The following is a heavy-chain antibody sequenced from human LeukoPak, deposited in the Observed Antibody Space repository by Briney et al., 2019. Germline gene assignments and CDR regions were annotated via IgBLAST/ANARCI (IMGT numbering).Heavy chain of an antibody. CDR1: GFTFSSYA. CDR2: ISGSGGST. Sequence: GSLRLSCAASGFTFSSYAMSWVRQAPGKGLEWVSAISGSGGSTYYADSVKGRFTISRDNSKNTLYLQMNSLRAEDTAVYYCAKEGSSGSDYSTRVRFDYWGQGTLVTVSS. D-gene: IGHD1-26*01. V-gene: IGHV3-23*01. CDR3: AKEGSSGSDYSTRVRFDY. J-gene: IGHJ4*02.